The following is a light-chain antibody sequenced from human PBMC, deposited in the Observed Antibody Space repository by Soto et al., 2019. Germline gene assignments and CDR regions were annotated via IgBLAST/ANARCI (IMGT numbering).Light chain of an antibody. CDR2: DAS. J-gene: IGKJ5*01. Sequence: VLTQSPATLSLSPGDRVTLSCRASQSVSSNLAWYQQKPGQAPRLLIYDASNRATGIPARFSGSGSGTDFTLTISSLEPEDFAVYYCQQRSNWPPITFGQGTQLEIK. V-gene: IGKV3-11*01. CDR1: QSVSSN. CDR3: QQRSNWPPIT.